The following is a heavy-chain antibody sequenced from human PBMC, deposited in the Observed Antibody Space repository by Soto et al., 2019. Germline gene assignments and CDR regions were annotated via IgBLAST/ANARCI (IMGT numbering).Heavy chain of an antibody. D-gene: IGHD4-17*01. CDR1: GFTVGNNY. Sequence: EVRLVESGGGLVQPGGSLRLSCVASGFTVGNNYMRWARQAPWKGLEWVSLIYSTGTTDYADSVRGRFTISRDSFRNTLYLQMNNVRAEDSAVYYCGRYQGLTVTLPGDYWGRGTLVTVSS. CDR3: GRYQGLTVTLPGDY. CDR2: IYSTGTT. V-gene: IGHV3-66*01. J-gene: IGHJ4*02.